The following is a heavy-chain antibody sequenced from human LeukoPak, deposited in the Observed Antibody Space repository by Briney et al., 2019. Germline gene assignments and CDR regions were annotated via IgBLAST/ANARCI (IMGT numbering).Heavy chain of an antibody. CDR1: GFDATQHE. J-gene: IGHJ4*02. CDR3: GRGNGLKQFRNLDY. Sequence: GGSLRLSCATSGFDATQHEVIWVRQAPGKALEWVAYISATGSYVMCAESVKGRFTVSRDDAKKSVFLQMNNLALDDTAVYFCGRGNGLKQFRNLDYWGQGTLVTVSS. CDR2: ISATGSYV. D-gene: IGHD6-19*01. V-gene: IGHV3-48*03.